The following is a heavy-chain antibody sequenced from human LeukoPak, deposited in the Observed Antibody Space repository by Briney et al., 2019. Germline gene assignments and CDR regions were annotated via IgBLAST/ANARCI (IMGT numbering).Heavy chain of an antibody. CDR2: INPKSGST. D-gene: IGHD2-15*01. J-gene: IGHJ4*02. Sequence: GASVKVSCKVSGYTLTDYYLHWVRQAPGQGLEWMGWINPKSGSTHYAQKFQGSVIMTRDTSLNTAYLELTSLRSDDTAIYFCGRRVSRGWTDYWGQGTLVTASS. CDR1: GYTLTDYY. V-gene: IGHV1-2*02. CDR3: GRRVSRGWTDY.